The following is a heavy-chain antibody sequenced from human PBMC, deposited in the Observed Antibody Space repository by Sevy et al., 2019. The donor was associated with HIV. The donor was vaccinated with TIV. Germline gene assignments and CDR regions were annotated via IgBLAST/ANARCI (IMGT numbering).Heavy chain of an antibody. V-gene: IGHV1-69*06. D-gene: IGHD3-10*01. Sequence: ASVKVSCKASGGTFSDYAISWVRQAPGQGLEWMGGIIPIFGSTKYAQKFQDRVTITADKSTSTVYMELSSLRSEDSAVYFCSRFKYYGLETLHYFDYWGQGTLVTVSS. CDR2: IIPIFGST. CDR3: SRFKYYGLETLHYFDY. CDR1: GGTFSDYA. J-gene: IGHJ4*02.